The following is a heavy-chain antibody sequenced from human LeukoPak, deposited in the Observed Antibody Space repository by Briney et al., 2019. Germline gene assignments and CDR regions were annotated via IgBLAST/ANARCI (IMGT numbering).Heavy chain of an antibody. CDR3: ARCDFWSGYYSFDY. Sequence: GGSLRLSCAASGFTFSSYSMNWVRRAPGKGLEWVSYISSSSSTIYYADSVKGRFTISRDNAKNSLYLQMNSLRAEDTAVYYCARCDFWSGYYSFDYWGQGTLVTVSS. V-gene: IGHV3-48*01. D-gene: IGHD3-3*01. CDR1: GFTFSSYS. CDR2: ISSSSSTI. J-gene: IGHJ4*02.